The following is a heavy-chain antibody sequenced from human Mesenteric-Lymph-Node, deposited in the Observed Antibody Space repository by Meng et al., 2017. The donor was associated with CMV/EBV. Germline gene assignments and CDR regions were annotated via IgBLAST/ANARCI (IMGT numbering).Heavy chain of an antibody. V-gene: IGHV3-15*01. CDR2: IKGKADGGTT. CDR1: GFTFTDAW. J-gene: IGHJ4*02. Sequence: SGFTFTDAWMSWVRQAPGMGLEWVGRIKGKADGGTTDYSAPVKGRFTISRDDSQNTLYLQMSGLKTDDTAIYYCAMNLATRWSAYFDYWGQGTLVTVSS. D-gene: IGHD6-6*01. CDR3: AMNLATRWSAYFDY.